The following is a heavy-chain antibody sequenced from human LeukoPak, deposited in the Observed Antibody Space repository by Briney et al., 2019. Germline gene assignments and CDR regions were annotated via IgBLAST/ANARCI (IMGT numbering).Heavy chain of an antibody. J-gene: IGHJ4*02. CDR1: GLTFSSHE. D-gene: IGHD5-12*01. CDR2: ISYDGSNK. V-gene: IGHV3-30*18. CDR3: AKPYSGYDPYFDY. Sequence: GGSLRLSCAASGLTFSSHEMNWGRQAPGKGLEWVAVISYDGSNKYYADSVKGRFTISRDNSKNTLYLQMNSLRAEDTAVYYCAKPYSGYDPYFDYWGQGTLVTVSS.